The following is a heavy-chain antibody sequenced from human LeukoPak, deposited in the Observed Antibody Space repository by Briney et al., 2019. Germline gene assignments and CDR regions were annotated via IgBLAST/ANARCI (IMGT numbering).Heavy chain of an antibody. Sequence: GGSLRLSCAASGFTFSSYSMNWVRQAPGKGLEWVSYISSSSSTIYYADSVKGRFTISRDNAKNSLYLQMNSLGAEDTAVYYCARGPTLRFLEWSNWFDPWGQGTLVTVSS. D-gene: IGHD3-3*01. CDR3: ARGPTLRFLEWSNWFDP. CDR2: ISSSSSTI. V-gene: IGHV3-48*01. J-gene: IGHJ5*02. CDR1: GFTFSSYS.